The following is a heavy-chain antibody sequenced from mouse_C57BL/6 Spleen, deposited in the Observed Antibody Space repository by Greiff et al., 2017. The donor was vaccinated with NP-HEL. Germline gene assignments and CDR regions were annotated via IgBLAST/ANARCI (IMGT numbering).Heavy chain of an antibody. D-gene: IGHD2-12*01. CDR1: GYSITSGYY. Sequence: EVKLMESGPGLVKPSQSLSLTCSVTGYSITSGYYWNWIRQFPGNKLEWMGYISYDGSNNYNPSLKNRISITRDTSKNQFFLKLNSVTTEDTATYYCARERRQGGMDYWGQGTSVTVSS. J-gene: IGHJ4*01. CDR2: ISYDGSN. V-gene: IGHV3-6*01. CDR3: ARERRQGGMDY.